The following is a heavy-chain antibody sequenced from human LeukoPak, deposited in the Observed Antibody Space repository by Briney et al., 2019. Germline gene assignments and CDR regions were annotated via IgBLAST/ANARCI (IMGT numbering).Heavy chain of an antibody. CDR1: GGSISSGSYY. J-gene: IGHJ4*02. CDR2: IYTSGST. D-gene: IGHD1-26*01. Sequence: SETLSLTCTVSGGSISSGSYYWSWIRQPAGKGLEWIGRIYTSGSTNYNPSLKSRVTISVDTSKNQFSLKLNSVTAADTAAYYCARGSGSLSSKFDYWGQGTLVTVSS. CDR3: ARGSGSLSSKFDY. V-gene: IGHV4-61*02.